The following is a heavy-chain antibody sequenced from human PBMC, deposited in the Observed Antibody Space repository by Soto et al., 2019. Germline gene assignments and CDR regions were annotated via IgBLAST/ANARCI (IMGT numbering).Heavy chain of an antibody. CDR1: GFLFTDYY. D-gene: IGHD2-8*01. CDR2: IDGSSDYT. Sequence: QVQLVESGGGLVKPGGSLRLSCTASGFLFTDYYMSWIRQPPGKGLEWLAYIDGSSDYTNSADSVKGRFTIFRDNAKNSVFLQMNNLRADDTAVYYCARDLRFSSTNYFDFWGRGTLVTVSS. J-gene: IGHJ4*02. CDR3: ARDLRFSSTNYFDF. V-gene: IGHV3-11*06.